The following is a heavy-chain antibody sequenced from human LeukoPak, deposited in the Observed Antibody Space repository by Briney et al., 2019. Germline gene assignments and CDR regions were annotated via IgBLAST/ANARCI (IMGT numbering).Heavy chain of an antibody. Sequence: GGSLRLSCAASGFTFSVAAMTWVRQAPGKGLEWVSLIGASGESTYYADSVKGRFTISRDNSKNTLYLQMNSLRDEDTAVYYCARDRSWGSQCYFDYWGQGTLVTVSS. CDR2: IGASGEST. J-gene: IGHJ4*02. D-gene: IGHD7-27*01. CDR3: ARDRSWGSQCYFDY. V-gene: IGHV3-23*01. CDR1: GFTFSVAA.